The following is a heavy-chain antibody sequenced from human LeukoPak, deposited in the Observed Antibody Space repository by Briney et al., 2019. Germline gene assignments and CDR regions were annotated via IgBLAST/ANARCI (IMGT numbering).Heavy chain of an antibody. CDR3: AKDRYSNYGNWFDP. V-gene: IGHV3-23*01. D-gene: IGHD4-11*01. Sequence: GGSLRLSCAASGFTFSNYAMNWVRQAPGKGLEWVSGISGSGGSTYYADSVKGRFTISRDNSKNTLYLQMISLRAEDTAVYYCAKDRYSNYGNWFDPWGQGTLVTVFS. CDR1: GFTFSNYA. J-gene: IGHJ5*02. CDR2: ISGSGGST.